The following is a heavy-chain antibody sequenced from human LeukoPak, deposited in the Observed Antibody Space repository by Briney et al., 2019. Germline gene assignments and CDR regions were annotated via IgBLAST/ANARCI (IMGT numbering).Heavy chain of an antibody. CDR3: AREGGSGWSFDY. V-gene: IGHV3-7*01. CDR1: RFTFSTYW. Sequence: PGGSLRLSCAASRFTFSTYWMSWVRQAPGKGLEWVANIKQDGSEKYYVDSVKGRFTISRDNAKNSLYLQMNSLRAEDTAVYYCAREGGSGWSFDYCGQGTLVTVSS. CDR2: IKQDGSEK. J-gene: IGHJ4*02. D-gene: IGHD6-19*01.